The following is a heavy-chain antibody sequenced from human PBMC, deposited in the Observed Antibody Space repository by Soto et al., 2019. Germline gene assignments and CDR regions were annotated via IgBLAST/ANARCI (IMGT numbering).Heavy chain of an antibody. D-gene: IGHD3-10*01. CDR3: AKPSYGSGSYYYLDY. CDR1: GFTFSSYG. CDR2: ISYDGSNK. V-gene: IGHV3-30*18. J-gene: IGHJ4*02. Sequence: GGSLRLSCAASGFTFSSYGMHWVRQAPGKGLEWVAVISYDGSNKYYADSVKGRFTISRDNSKNTLYLQMNSLRAEDTAVYYCAKPSYGSGSYYYLDYWGQGTLVTVSS.